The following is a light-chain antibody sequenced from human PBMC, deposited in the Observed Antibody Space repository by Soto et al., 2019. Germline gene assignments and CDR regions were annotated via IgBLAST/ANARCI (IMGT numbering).Light chain of an antibody. CDR3: MQALQTPLT. V-gene: IGKV2-28*01. Sequence: EIVMTQSPLSLSVTPGESASISCRSSQSLLHSNGYSYFDWYLQKPGQSPQLLIYLGSNRASGVPDRFSGSGSGTDFTLKISRVEAEDVWIYYCMQALQTPLTVGQGTRLEIK. J-gene: IGKJ5*01. CDR2: LGS. CDR1: QSLLHSNGYSY.